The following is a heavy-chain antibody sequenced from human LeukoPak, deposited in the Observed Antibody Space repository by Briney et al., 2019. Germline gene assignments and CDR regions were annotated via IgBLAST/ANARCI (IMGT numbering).Heavy chain of an antibody. Sequence: GGSLRLSCAASGFTFSSYSMNWVRQAPGKGLEWVSYISSSSSTIYYADSVKGRFTISRDNSKNTLYLQMNSLRAEDTAVYYCARDALPYDYVWGSYRFYFDYWGQGTLVTVSS. D-gene: IGHD3-16*02. J-gene: IGHJ4*02. V-gene: IGHV3-48*01. CDR3: ARDALPYDYVWGSYRFYFDY. CDR1: GFTFSSYS. CDR2: ISSSSSTI.